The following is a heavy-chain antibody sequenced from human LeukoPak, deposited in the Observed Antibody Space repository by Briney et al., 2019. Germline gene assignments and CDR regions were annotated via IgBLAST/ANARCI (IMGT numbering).Heavy chain of an antibody. CDR2: IYYSVST. J-gene: IGHJ4*02. CDR3: AREGYLPYYFDY. V-gene: IGHV4-59*01. CDR1: GGSISSYY. D-gene: IGHD6-13*01. Sequence: SETLSLTCTVSGGSISSYYWSWIRQPPGRGLEWIGYIYYSVSTNYNPSLKSRVTISVDTSKNQFSLNLSSVTAADTAVYYCAREGYLPYYFDYWGQGTLVTVSS.